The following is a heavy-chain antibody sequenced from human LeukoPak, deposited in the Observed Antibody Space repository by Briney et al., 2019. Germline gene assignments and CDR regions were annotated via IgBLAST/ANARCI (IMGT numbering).Heavy chain of an antibody. CDR3: ARSYAGTLFY. J-gene: IGHJ4*02. Sequence: PGGSLRLSCAVSGFTFSSYEMNWVRQAPGKGLEWVSYISSSGSTIYYADSVKGRFTISRDNAKNSLYLQMNSLRVEDTAVYYCARSYAGTLFYWGQGTLVTVSS. D-gene: IGHD4-23*01. V-gene: IGHV3-48*03. CDR1: GFTFSSYE. CDR2: ISSSGSTI.